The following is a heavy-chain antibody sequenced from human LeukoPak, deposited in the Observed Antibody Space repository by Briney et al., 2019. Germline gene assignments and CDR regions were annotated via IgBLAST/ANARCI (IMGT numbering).Heavy chain of an antibody. V-gene: IGHV3-11*04. J-gene: IGHJ4*02. CDR2: ITSSGSTI. D-gene: IGHD2-2*01. Sequence: PGGSLRLSCTASGFTFSDYYMSWIRQAPGKGLEWVSYITSSGSTINYADSVKGRFTVFRDNAKNSLYLQMSSLRAEDTAVYYCARGQHDVAYWGQGTLVTVSS. CDR3: ARGQHDVAY. CDR1: GFTFSDYY.